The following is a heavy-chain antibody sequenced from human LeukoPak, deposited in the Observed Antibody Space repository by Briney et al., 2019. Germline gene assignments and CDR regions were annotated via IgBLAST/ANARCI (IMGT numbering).Heavy chain of an antibody. D-gene: IGHD6-19*01. CDR2: ISGAGST. CDR1: GFTGTKNY. V-gene: IGHV3-53*05. Sequence: GGSLRLSCAASGFTGTKNYMSWVRQAPGKGLEWVSIISGAGSTSYADSVKGRFTISRDNSKNTLFLQMNSLRGEDTAAYYCARGGTPGYSTGWIDYWGQGTLVTVSS. CDR3: ARGGTPGYSTGWIDY. J-gene: IGHJ4*02.